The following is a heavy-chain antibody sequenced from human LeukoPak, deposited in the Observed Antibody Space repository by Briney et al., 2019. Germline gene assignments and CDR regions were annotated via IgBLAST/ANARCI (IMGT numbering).Heavy chain of an antibody. CDR1: GGSFSGYY. Sequence: ETLSLTCAVYGGSFSGYYWSWIRQPPGKGLEWIGEINHSGSTNYNPSLKSRVTISVDTSKNQFSLKLSSVTAADTAVYYCARGLRAVSAAARQGYYMDVWGKGTTVTVSS. J-gene: IGHJ6*03. CDR2: INHSGST. CDR3: ARGLRAVSAAARQGYYMDV. V-gene: IGHV4-34*01. D-gene: IGHD6-6*01.